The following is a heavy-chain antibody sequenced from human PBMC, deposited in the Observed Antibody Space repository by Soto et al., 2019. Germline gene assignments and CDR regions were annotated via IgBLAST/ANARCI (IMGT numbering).Heavy chain of an antibody. CDR2: IYPGDSDT. CDR1: GYSFTSYW. Sequence: GESLKISCKGSGYSFTSYWIGWVRQMPGKGLEWMGIIYPGDSDTRYSPSFQGQVTISADKSISTAYLQWSSLKASDTAMYYWARGPLLMGSRDYYYGMDVWGQGTRVTASS. V-gene: IGHV5-51*01. D-gene: IGHD2-8*01. J-gene: IGHJ6*02. CDR3: ARGPLLMGSRDYYYGMDV.